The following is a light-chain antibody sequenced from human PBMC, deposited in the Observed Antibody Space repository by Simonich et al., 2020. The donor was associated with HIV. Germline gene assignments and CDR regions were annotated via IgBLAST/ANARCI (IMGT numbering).Light chain of an antibody. Sequence: QSALTQPPSASGSPGQSVTISCTGTNSDVGGHRDVSWYQQHPGKAPKLRIYEVTKRPSGVPDRFSGSKSGNTASLTISGLQAEDEANYYCNSYTSSSTWVFGGGTKLTVL. V-gene: IGLV2-8*01. CDR1: NSDVGGHRD. CDR2: EVT. CDR3: NSYTSSSTWV. J-gene: IGLJ3*02.